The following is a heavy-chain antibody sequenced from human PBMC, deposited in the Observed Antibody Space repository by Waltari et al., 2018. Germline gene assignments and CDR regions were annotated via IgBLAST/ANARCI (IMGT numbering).Heavy chain of an antibody. Sequence: QVQLVESGGGVVQPGGSLRLSCAASGFTFSSYGLHWVRQAPGKGLEWVAFIRYDGSNKYYADSVKGRFTISRDNSKNTLYLQMNSLRAEDTAVYYCAKTLSATYDYWGQGTLVTVSS. D-gene: IGHD1-26*01. J-gene: IGHJ4*02. CDR2: IRYDGSNK. V-gene: IGHV3-30*02. CDR3: AKTLSATYDY. CDR1: GFTFSSYG.